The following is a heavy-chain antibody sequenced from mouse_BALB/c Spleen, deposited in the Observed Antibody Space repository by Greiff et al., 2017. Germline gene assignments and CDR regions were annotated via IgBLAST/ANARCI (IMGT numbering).Heavy chain of an antibody. Sequence: QVQLQQSGAELARPGASVKLSCKASGYTFTSYWMQWVKLRPGQGLEWIGAIYPGDGDTRYTQKFKGKATLTADKSSSTAYMQLSSLASEDSAVYYCAREDYYAMDYWGQGTSVTVSS. CDR1: GYTFTSYW. CDR3: AREDYYAMDY. J-gene: IGHJ4*01. CDR2: IYPGDGDT. V-gene: IGHV1-87*01.